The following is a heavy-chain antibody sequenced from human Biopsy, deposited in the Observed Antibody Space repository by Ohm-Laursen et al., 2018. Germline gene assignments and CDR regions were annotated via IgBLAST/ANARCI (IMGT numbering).Heavy chain of an antibody. D-gene: IGHD3-10*02. CDR2: ISPYSGDT. CDR1: GFLFINYG. Sequence: ASVKVSCKTSGFLFINYGINWVRQAPGQGLEWLGWISPYSGDTEFAQNLQGRLTMTTDTSTSTGYMELSSLTSDDTAVYYCARDYSRNISMYSPDWGQGTLVAVSS. J-gene: IGHJ1*01. CDR3: ARDYSRNISMYSPD. V-gene: IGHV1-18*01.